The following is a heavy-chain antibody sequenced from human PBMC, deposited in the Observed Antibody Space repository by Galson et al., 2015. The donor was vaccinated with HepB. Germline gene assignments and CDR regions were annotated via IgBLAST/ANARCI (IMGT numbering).Heavy chain of an antibody. D-gene: IGHD3-10*01. J-gene: IGHJ6*02. Sequence: SVKVSCKASGGTFSSYAISWVRQAPGQGLEWMGGIIPIFGIANYAQKFQGRVTITADKSTSTAHMELSSLRSEDTAVYYCARPISITPESYGMDVWGQGTTVTVSS. CDR2: IIPIFGIA. CDR1: GGTFSSYA. V-gene: IGHV1-69*10. CDR3: ARPISITPESYGMDV.